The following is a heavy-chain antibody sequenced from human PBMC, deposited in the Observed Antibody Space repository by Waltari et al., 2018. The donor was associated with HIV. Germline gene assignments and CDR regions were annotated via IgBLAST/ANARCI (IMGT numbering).Heavy chain of an antibody. CDR1: ALTVGNRP. CDR3: AREVFYYDNSGQPGWFDP. CDR2: VYSDGTT. D-gene: IGHD3-22*01. J-gene: IGHJ5*02. Sequence: VRLVESGGGLVRPGGAPRLSCTVSALTVGNRPLPDARHASGKGLEWVSSVYSDGTTVYSGSVKGRFSTSRDTSKNILQLLKDSLRVDDTAVYYCAREVFYYDNSGQPGWFDPWGQGTLVAVSS. V-gene: IGHV3-66*01.